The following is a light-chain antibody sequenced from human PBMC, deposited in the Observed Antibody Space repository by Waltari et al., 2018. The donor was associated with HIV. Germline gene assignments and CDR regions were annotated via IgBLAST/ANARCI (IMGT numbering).Light chain of an antibody. V-gene: IGKV1-39*01. CDR2: AAS. CDR1: QSIGNY. CDR3: QQSSLTPRTPRT. Sequence: DIQMTQSPSSLPASLGDRVTITSRASQSIGNYVNWYQQKPGKAPNLLIYAASRLQRGVPSRFSGSGSGTDFTLIISDLQPEDYATYYCQQSSLTPRTPRTFGQGTKVEV. J-gene: IGKJ1*01.